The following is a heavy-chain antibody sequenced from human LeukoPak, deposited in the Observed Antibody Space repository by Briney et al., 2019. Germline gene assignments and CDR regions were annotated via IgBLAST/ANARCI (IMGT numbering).Heavy chain of an antibody. CDR2: ISSNGGST. J-gene: IGHJ4*02. CDR3: VTSPPMKMDS. Sequence: SGGSLRLSCSVSGFTFSTYAMHWVRQAPGKGLEHVSRISSNGGSTYDADSVKGRFTISRDNSKNTLYLQMNSLRAEDTAVYYCVTSPPMKMDSWGQGTLVTVSS. V-gene: IGHV3-64D*06. CDR1: GFTFSTYA.